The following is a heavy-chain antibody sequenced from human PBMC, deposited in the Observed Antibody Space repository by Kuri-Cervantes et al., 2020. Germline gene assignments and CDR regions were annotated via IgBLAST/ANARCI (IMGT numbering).Heavy chain of an antibody. CDR2: INHSGHT. V-gene: IGHV4-34*01. CDR1: GGSFSGYY. D-gene: IGHD3-9*01. CDR3: ARGGHAILTGYSD. J-gene: IGHJ4*02. Sequence: GSLRLSCAVYGGSFSGYYWSWIRQPPGMGLEWIGEINHSGHTDYNPSLKSRVTISVDTSKNRFSLKLRSVTAADTAVYYCARGGHAILTGYSDWGQGTLVTVSS.